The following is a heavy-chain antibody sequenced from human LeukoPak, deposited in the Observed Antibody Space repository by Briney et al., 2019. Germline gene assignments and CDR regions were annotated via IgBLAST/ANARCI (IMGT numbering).Heavy chain of an antibody. D-gene: IGHD3-10*01. CDR3: ARGKDRYYARFDP. Sequence: ASVKVSCKASGYTFTGYYMHWVRQSPGQGLEWMGWINPNSGGTNYAQKFQGWVTMTRDTSISTAYMELSRLRSDDTAVYYCARGKDRYYARFDPWGQGTLVTVSS. V-gene: IGHV1-2*04. CDR1: GYTFTGYY. CDR2: INPNSGGT. J-gene: IGHJ5*02.